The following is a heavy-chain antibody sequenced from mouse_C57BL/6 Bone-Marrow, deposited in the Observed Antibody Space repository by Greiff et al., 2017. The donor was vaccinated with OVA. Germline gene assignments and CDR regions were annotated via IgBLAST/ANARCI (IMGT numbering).Heavy chain of an antibody. J-gene: IGHJ1*03. CDR1: GFTFSSYA. CDR3: ARSSYWYFDV. V-gene: IGHV5-4*03. CDR2: ISDGGSYT. Sequence: EVKVVESGGGLVKPGGSLKLSCAASGFTFSSYAMSWVRQTPEKRLEWVATISDGGSYTYYPDNVKGRFTISRDNAKNNLYLQMSHLKSEDTAMYYCARSSYWYFDVWGTGTTVTVSS.